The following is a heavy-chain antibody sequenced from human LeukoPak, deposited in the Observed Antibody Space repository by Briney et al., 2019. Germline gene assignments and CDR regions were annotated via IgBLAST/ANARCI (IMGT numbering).Heavy chain of an antibody. Sequence: EGSLRLSCTASGFTFSGYAMSWVRQAPGKGLEWVSTISGSGGTTYYAESVKGRFTISRDNSKTTLSLQMNSLRAEDTAVYYCARDASSSSPNVPDYWGQGTLVTVSS. V-gene: IGHV3-23*01. CDR3: ARDASSSSPNVPDY. D-gene: IGHD6-6*01. CDR2: ISGSGGTT. CDR1: GFTFSGYA. J-gene: IGHJ4*02.